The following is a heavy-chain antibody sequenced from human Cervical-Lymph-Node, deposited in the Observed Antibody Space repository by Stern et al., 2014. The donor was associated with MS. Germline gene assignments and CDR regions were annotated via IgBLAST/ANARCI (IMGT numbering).Heavy chain of an antibody. CDR3: ARVYTSGNS. CDR1: GFTLSTYS. Sequence: EVQLVESGGGLVQPGGSLRLSCIVSGFTLSTYSMNWVRQATGKGLEWVSYISSSSSIRKYAGSVKGRFTISRDNGKNSLYLQMNSLRDEDTAIYYCARVYTSGNSWGQGTLVTVSS. V-gene: IGHV3-48*02. J-gene: IGHJ4*02. CDR2: ISSSSSIR. D-gene: IGHD6-25*01.